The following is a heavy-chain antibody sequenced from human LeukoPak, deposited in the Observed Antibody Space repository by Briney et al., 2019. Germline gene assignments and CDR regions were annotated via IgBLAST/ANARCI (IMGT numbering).Heavy chain of an antibody. J-gene: IGHJ3*02. Sequence: SQTLSLTCTVSGGSISSGSYYWSWIRQPAGKGLEWIGRIYTSGGTNYNPSLKSRVTISVDTSKNQFSLKLSSATAADTAVYYCARDHTVTAFDIWGQGTMVTVSS. CDR3: ARDHTVTAFDI. CDR2: IYTSGGT. V-gene: IGHV4-61*02. CDR1: GGSISSGSYY. D-gene: IGHD4-17*01.